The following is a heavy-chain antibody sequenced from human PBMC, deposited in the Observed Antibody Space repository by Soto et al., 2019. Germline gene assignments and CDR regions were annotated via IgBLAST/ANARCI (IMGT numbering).Heavy chain of an antibody. J-gene: IGHJ4*02. D-gene: IGHD5-12*01. V-gene: IGHV4-59*01. CDR1: GSSISGFY. CDR2: VYYSGTH. Sequence: SETLSLTCTVSGSSISGFYWGWVRQPPGRGLEWIGYVYYSGTHNYNPSLKSRLTISIDTSKNQFSLKLSSVTAADTAVYYCARVQMATLYFDSWGQGTLVTVSS. CDR3: ARVQMATLYFDS.